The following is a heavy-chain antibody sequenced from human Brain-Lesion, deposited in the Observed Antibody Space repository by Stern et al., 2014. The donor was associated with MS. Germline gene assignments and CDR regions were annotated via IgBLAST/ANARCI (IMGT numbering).Heavy chain of an antibody. J-gene: IGHJ4*02. CDR3: ARGGRYYADY. D-gene: IGHD2-2*01. CDR1: GNSFTHFY. V-gene: IGHV1-2*04. CDR2: INPNSGGK. Sequence: VQLVQSGAEVKKPGASVRVSCEASGNSFTHFYIHWVRQAPGQGLEWMGWINPNSGGKKFAQKFQGWVTITRDTSMTTAYMEVTSLTSDDTAVYYCARGGRYYADYCGQGTLVTVSS.